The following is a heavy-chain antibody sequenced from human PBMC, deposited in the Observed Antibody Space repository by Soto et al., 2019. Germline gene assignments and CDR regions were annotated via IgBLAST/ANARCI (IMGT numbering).Heavy chain of an antibody. CDR1: GFTFSTYS. CDR2: ISSSSSTV. CDR3: AREVRMNWFGP. J-gene: IGHJ5*02. V-gene: IGHV3-48*01. Sequence: EVQLVESGGGLVQPGGSLRLSCAASGFTFSTYSMNWVRQAPGKGLEWVSYISSSSSTVYYADSVKGRFTISRDNAKKSLYLQMNCLRAEDTAVYYCAREVRMNWFGPWGQGTLVTVSS.